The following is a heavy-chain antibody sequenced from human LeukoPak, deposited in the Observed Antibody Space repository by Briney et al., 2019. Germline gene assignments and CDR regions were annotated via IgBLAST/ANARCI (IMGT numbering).Heavy chain of an antibody. V-gene: IGHV1-2*02. CDR2: INPNSGGT. CDR1: GYTFTGYY. D-gene: IGHD2-2*01. Sequence: ASVKVSCKASGYTFTGYYMHWVRQAPGQGLEWMGWINPNSGGTNYAQKFQGRVTMTRDTSISTAYMELSRLRSDDTAVYYCARSYGGPAPRTFQHWGQGTLVTVSS. J-gene: IGHJ1*01. CDR3: ARSYGGPAPRTFQH.